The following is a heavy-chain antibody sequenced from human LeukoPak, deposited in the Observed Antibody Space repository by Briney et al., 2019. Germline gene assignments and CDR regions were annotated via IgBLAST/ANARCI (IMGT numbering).Heavy chain of an antibody. Sequence: SQTLSLTCTVSGGSISSGDYYWSWIRQPPGKGLEWIGYIYYSESTYYNPSLKSRVTISVDTSKIHFSLKLSSVTAADTALYYCASSRRYYYDSSGYYAFDIWGQGTMVTVSS. D-gene: IGHD3-22*01. CDR1: GGSISSGDYY. CDR2: IYYSEST. J-gene: IGHJ3*02. CDR3: ASSRRYYYDSSGYYAFDI. V-gene: IGHV4-30-4*08.